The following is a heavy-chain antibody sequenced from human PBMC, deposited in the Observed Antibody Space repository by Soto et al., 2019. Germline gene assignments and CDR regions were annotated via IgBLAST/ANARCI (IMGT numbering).Heavy chain of an antibody. CDR1: GFTFSSYG. CDR3: AQGVGAFGQEYFQH. D-gene: IGHD1-26*01. J-gene: IGHJ1*01. CDR2: ISYDGSNK. V-gene: IGHV3-30*03. Sequence: QVQLVESGGGVVQPGRSLRLSCAASGFTFSSYGMHWVRQAPGKGLEWVAVISYDGSNKYYADSVKGRFTISRDNSKNTLYLQMNSLRAEDTAVYYCAQGVGAFGQEYFQHWGQGTLVTVSS.